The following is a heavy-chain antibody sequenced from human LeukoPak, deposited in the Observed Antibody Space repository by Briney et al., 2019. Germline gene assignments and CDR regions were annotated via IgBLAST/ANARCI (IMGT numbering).Heavy chain of an antibody. Sequence: GSSVKLSCKASGGTFSSYAISWVRQAPGQGLEWMGGIIPIFGTANYAQKFQGRVTITADKSTSTAYMELSSLRSEDTAVYYCALGPRDIVATSHFDYWGQGTLVTVSS. CDR2: IIPIFGTA. V-gene: IGHV1-69*06. CDR3: ALGPRDIVATSHFDY. D-gene: IGHD5-12*01. CDR1: GGTFSSYA. J-gene: IGHJ4*02.